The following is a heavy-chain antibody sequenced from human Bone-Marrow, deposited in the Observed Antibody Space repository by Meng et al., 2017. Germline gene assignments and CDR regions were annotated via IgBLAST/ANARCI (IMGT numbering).Heavy chain of an antibody. D-gene: IGHD3-16*01. CDR3: ARLQGDGFFDY. J-gene: IGHJ4*02. Sequence: SETLSLTCTVSGGSISSYYWSWIRQPPGKGLEWIGYIYYSGSTNYNPSLKSRVTISVDTSKNQFSLKLSSVTAADTAVYYCARLQGDGFFDYWGQGTLVTVSS. CDR1: GGSISSYY. V-gene: IGHV4-59*01. CDR2: IYYSGST.